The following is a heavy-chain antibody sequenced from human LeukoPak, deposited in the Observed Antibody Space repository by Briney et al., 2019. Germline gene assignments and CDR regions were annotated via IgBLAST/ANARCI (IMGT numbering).Heavy chain of an antibody. CDR1: GGSFSGYY. V-gene: IGHV4-34*01. J-gene: IGHJ4*02. Sequence: PSETLSLTCAVYGGSFSGYYWSWIRQPPGKGLEWIGEINHSGSTNYNPSLKSRVTISVDTSKNQFSLKLSSVTAAGTAVYYCASHGDSGGWYFCLYWGQGTLVTVSS. CDR3: ASHGDSGGWYFCLY. CDR2: INHSGST. D-gene: IGHD6-19*01.